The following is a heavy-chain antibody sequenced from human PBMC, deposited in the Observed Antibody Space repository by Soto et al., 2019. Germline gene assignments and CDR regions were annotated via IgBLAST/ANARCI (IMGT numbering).Heavy chain of an antibody. CDR1: GGSISSYY. Sequence: SETLSLTCTVSGGSISSYYWSWIRQPPGKGLEWIGYIYYSGSTNYNPSLKSRVTISVDTSKNQFSLKLSSVTAADTAVYYCARSITILRVVTGYWGQGTLVTVYS. V-gene: IGHV4-59*01. D-gene: IGHD3-3*01. CDR3: ARSITILRVVTGY. CDR2: IYYSGST. J-gene: IGHJ4*02.